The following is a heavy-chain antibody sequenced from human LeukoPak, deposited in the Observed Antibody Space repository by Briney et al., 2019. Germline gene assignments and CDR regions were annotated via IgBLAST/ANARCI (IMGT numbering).Heavy chain of an antibody. CDR2: ISYSGTT. CDR3: GRQLEAYGLAADY. J-gene: IGHJ4*02. Sequence: SETLSRICTVSSDSINRDSWSWVRQPPGTGLEWIGNISYSGTTNYNPSLKRRATMSVDTSKNQISLKLYSVTAADSAVYYCGRQLEAYGLAADYWGQGTLVTVSS. CDR1: SDSINRDS. D-gene: IGHD3/OR15-3a*01. V-gene: IGHV4-59*08.